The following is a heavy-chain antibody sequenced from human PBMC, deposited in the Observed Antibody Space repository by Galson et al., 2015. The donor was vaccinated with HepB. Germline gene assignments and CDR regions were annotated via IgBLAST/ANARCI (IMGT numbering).Heavy chain of an antibody. CDR1: GFTFSSYG. V-gene: IGHV3-33*08. J-gene: IGHJ3*02. CDR2: IWYDGSNK. Sequence: SLRLSCAASGFTFSSYGMHWVRQAPGKGLEWVAVIWYDGSNKYYADSVKGRFTISRDNSKNTLYLQMNSLRAEDTAVYYCARDSLSDAFDIWGQGTMVTVSS. D-gene: IGHD3-10*01. CDR3: ARDSLSDAFDI.